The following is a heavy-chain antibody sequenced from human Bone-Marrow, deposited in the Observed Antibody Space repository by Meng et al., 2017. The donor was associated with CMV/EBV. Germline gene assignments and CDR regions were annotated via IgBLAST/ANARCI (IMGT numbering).Heavy chain of an antibody. CDR2: INPDSGGT. CDR3: ARAEVLRFLEWFFPPPDY. D-gene: IGHD3-3*01. J-gene: IGHJ4*02. CDR1: GYTFTGYY. Sequence: ASVKVSCKASGYTFTGYYMHWVRQAPGQGLEWMGWINPDSGGTNYAQKFQGRVTMTRDTSINTAYMEVRRLRSDDTAVYYWARAEVLRFLEWFFPPPDYWGQGTLVTVYS. V-gene: IGHV1-2*02.